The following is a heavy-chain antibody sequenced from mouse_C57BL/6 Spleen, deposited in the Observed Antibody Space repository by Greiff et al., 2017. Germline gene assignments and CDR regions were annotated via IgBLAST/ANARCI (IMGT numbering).Heavy chain of an antibody. Sequence: VNVVESGAELVRPGTSVKVSCKASGYAFTNYLIEWVKQRPGQGLEWIGVINPGSGGTNYNEKFKGKATLTADKSSSTAYMQLSSLTSEDSAVYFCAREYGRGNDYWGQGTTLTVSS. CDR1: GYAFTNYL. V-gene: IGHV1-54*01. D-gene: IGHD1-1*01. J-gene: IGHJ2*01. CDR2: INPGSGGT. CDR3: AREYGRGNDY.